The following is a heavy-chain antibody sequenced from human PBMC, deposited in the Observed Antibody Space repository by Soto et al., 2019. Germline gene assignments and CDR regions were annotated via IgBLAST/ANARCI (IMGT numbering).Heavy chain of an antibody. D-gene: IGHD5-12*01. CDR2: IYYSGST. CDR1: GGSISSYD. V-gene: IGHV4-59*01. CDR3: ARESGYSGYDFLTFDT. Sequence: TLSLSITVSGGSISSYDWGWIRQPPGKGLEWIGYIYYSGSTNYNPSLKSRVTISVDTSKNQFSLKLSSVTAADTAVYYCARESGYSGYDFLTFDTWGQGTLVTVSS. J-gene: IGHJ5*02.